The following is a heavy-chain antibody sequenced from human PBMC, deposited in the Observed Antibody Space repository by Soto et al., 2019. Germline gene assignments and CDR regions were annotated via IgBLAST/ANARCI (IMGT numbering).Heavy chain of an antibody. CDR3: ARDAIGKIGRLSYKLFDY. Sequence: QVPLVQSGAEVKKPGASVKVSCKASGYTFTSYGISWVRQAPGQGLEWMGWISAYNGNTNYAQKLQGRVTMTTDTSTSTAYMELRSLRSDDTAVYYCARDAIGKIGRLSYKLFDYWGQGTLVTVSS. CDR1: GYTFTSYG. V-gene: IGHV1-18*01. D-gene: IGHD3-16*02. CDR2: ISAYNGNT. J-gene: IGHJ4*02.